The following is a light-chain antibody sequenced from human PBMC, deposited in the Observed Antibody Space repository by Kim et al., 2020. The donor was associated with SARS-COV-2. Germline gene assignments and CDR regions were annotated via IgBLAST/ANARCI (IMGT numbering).Light chain of an antibody. CDR1: SGDVGGYNF. V-gene: IGLV2-11*01. CDR3: CSYAGSYTHII. J-gene: IGLJ2*01. Sequence: QSVLTQPRSVSGSPGQSVTISCTGTSGDVGGYNFVSWYQQHPGKAPKVMIYDVSKRPSGVPDRFSGSKSGNTASLTISGLQAEDEADYYCCSYAGSYTHIIFGGGTQLTVL. CDR2: DVS.